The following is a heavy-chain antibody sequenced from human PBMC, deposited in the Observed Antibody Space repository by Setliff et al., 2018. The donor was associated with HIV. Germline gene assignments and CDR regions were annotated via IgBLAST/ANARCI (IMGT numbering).Heavy chain of an antibody. CDR1: GYTSTSYG. CDR2: INTKTGNP. J-gene: IGHJ5*02. Sequence: ASVKVSCKASGYTSTSYGINWVRQAPGQGLEWMGWINTKTGNPTYAQGFTGRFVFSLDTSVSTAHLQISSLKAEDTAVYYCARAHLWFGESFPFDPWGQGTLVTVSS. CDR3: ARAHLWFGESFPFDP. D-gene: IGHD3-10*01. V-gene: IGHV7-4-1*02.